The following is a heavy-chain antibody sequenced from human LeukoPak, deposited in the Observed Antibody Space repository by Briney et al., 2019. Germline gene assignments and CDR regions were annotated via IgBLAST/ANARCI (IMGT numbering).Heavy chain of an antibody. CDR1: GSTFTRYY. D-gene: IGHD2-2*01. Sequence: ASVKLSCNASGSTFTRYYMHWGPQAPRQGLEGWGWINPNSGGTNYAQKFKGRVTMTRDTSISTAYMELSRLRSDDTDVYYCARGALGYCSSTSCYAAEYYYYYYGMDVWGQGTTVTVSS. CDR3: ARGALGYCSSTSCYAAEYYYYYYGMDV. J-gene: IGHJ6*02. V-gene: IGHV1-2*02. CDR2: INPNSGGT.